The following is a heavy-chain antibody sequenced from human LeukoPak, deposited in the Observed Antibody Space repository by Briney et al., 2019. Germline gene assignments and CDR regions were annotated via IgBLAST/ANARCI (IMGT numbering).Heavy chain of an antibody. Sequence: ASVKVSCKASGYTFTGYYMHWVRQAPGQGLEWMGWINPNSGGTNYAQKFQGRVTMTRDTSISTAYMELSRLRSDDTAVYYCARDRYSGSYYELPHFDYWGQGTLVTVSS. CDR1: GYTFTGYY. J-gene: IGHJ4*02. V-gene: IGHV1-2*02. CDR2: INPNSGGT. CDR3: ARDRYSGSYYELPHFDY. D-gene: IGHD1-26*01.